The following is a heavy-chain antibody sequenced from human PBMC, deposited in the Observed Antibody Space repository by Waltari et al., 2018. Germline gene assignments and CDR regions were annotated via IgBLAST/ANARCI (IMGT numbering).Heavy chain of an antibody. D-gene: IGHD3-10*02. CDR2: IYNNGNT. Sequence: QVQLQESGPGLVKPSQTLSLPCTVSGGSISSGDSYWNWIRQPAGKGLEWIGRIYNNGNTNYNPSLKSRVTISVDRSKNQFSLNLSSVTAADTAVYFCATSKLFGTSVEYWGQGTLVTVSS. CDR3: ATSKLFGTSVEY. CDR1: GGSISSGDSY. V-gene: IGHV4-61*02. J-gene: IGHJ4*02.